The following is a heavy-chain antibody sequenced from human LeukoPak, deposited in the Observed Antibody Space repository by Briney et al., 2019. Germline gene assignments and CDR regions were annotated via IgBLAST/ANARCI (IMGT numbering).Heavy chain of an antibody. D-gene: IGHD6-19*01. V-gene: IGHV3-30*02. CDR3: AKDKIAVAGIFDY. Sequence: GGSLRLSCAASGFTFSSYGMHWVRQAPDKGLEWVAFTRYDGSDKYYVDSVKGRFTIPRDNSKNTLYLQMNSLRAEDTAVYYCAKDKIAVAGIFDYWGQGTLVTVSS. CDR1: GFTFSSYG. CDR2: TRYDGSDK. J-gene: IGHJ4*02.